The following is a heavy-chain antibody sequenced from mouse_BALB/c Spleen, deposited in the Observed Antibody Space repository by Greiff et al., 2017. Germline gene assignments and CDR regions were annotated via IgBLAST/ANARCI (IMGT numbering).Heavy chain of an antibody. CDR3: ARWRNYDAMDY. D-gene: IGHD2-1*01. CDR2: ISSGSSTI. J-gene: IGHJ4*01. CDR1: GFTFSSFG. V-gene: IGHV5-17*02. Sequence: EVMLVESGGGLVKPGGSLKLSCAASGFTFSSFGMPWVRQAPEKGLEWVAYISSGSSTIYYAATVKGRFTISRDNPKNTLFLQMNSLRSEDTAMYYCARWRNYDAMDYWGQGTSVTVSS.